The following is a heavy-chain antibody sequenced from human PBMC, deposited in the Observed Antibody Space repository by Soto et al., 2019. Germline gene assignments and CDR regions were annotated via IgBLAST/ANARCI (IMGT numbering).Heavy chain of an antibody. J-gene: IGHJ6*02. CDR2: ISHSGSRI. D-gene: IGHD3-3*01. Sequence: QVQVLESGGGLVKPGGSLRLSCSGSGFSFSDYFASWIRQAPGKGLEWLSSISHSGSRISYAVSFWGRYTISRDTAKKSVHLDLTSRRVEDPGVYFCARDLTMYGVGGWRYTGMDVWGPGTTVTVSS. V-gene: IGHV3-11*01. CDR1: GFSFSDYF. CDR3: ARDLTMYGVGGWRYTGMDV.